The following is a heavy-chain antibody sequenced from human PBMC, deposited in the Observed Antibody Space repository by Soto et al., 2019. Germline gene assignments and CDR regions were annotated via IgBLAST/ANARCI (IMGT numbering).Heavy chain of an antibody. V-gene: IGHV3-23*01. D-gene: IGHD5-12*01. J-gene: IGHJ5*02. Sequence: PGGSLRLSCAASGFTVSINYMSWVRQAPGKGLEWVSAISGSGGSTYYADSVKGRFTISRDNSKNTLYLQMNSLRAEDTAVYYCAKDLNSGYDYLGWFDPWGQGTLVTVSS. CDR3: AKDLNSGYDYLGWFDP. CDR2: ISGSGGST. CDR1: GFTVSINY.